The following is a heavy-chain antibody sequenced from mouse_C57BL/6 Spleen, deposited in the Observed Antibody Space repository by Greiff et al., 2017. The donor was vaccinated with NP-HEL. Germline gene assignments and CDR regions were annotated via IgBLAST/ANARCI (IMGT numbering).Heavy chain of an antibody. CDR1: GYSFTGYF. Sequence: EVQLQQSGPELVKPGDSVKISCKASGYSFTGYFMNWVMQSHGKSLEWIGRINPYNGDTFYNQKFKGKATLTVDKSSSTAHMELRSLTSEDSAVYYCARDWGNYGYFDYWGQGTTLTVSS. CDR2: INPYNGDT. CDR3: ARDWGNYGYFDY. D-gene: IGHD2-1*01. J-gene: IGHJ2*01. V-gene: IGHV1-20*01.